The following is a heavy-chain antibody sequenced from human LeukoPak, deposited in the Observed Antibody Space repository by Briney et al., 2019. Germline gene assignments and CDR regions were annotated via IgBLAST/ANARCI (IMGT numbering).Heavy chain of an antibody. Sequence: PSETLSLTCTVSGGSISSYYWSWIRQPPGKGLEWIGYIYDSGSTNYNPSLKSRVTTSVDTSKNQFSLKLSSVTAADTAVYYCARVDYYDSSGYYPIYYYYMDVWGKGTTVTISS. J-gene: IGHJ6*03. CDR3: ARVDYYDSSGYYPIYYYYMDV. CDR2: IYDSGST. V-gene: IGHV4-59*01. D-gene: IGHD3-22*01. CDR1: GGSISSYY.